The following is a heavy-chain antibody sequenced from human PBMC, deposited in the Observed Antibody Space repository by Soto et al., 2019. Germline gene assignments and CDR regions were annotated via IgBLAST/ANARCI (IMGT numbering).Heavy chain of an antibody. D-gene: IGHD3-10*01. CDR3: ARGPQNYYGSGRPVHVFNI. CDR1: GGSFSGYY. V-gene: IGHV4-34*01. Sequence: SETLSLTCAVYGGSFSGYYWSWIRQPPGKGLEWIGEINHSGSTNYNPSLKSRVTISVDTSKNQFSLKLSSVTAAYTAVYYCARGPQNYYGSGRPVHVFNIWGKGKMSTVPS. CDR2: INHSGST. J-gene: IGHJ3*02.